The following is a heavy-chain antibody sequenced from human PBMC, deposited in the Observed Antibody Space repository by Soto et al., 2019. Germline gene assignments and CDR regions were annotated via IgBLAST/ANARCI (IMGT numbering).Heavy chain of an antibody. CDR1: GFTFSSYE. CDR3: ARPFDTSGWYDH. V-gene: IGHV3-48*03. J-gene: IGHJ5*02. CDR2: ISSSGSTI. Sequence: GGSLRLSCAASGFTFSSYEMNWVRQAPGKGLEWVSYISSSGSTIYYADSVKGRFTISRDNAKNSLYLQWSSLKASDSAMYYCARPFDTSGWYDHWGQGTLVTVSS. D-gene: IGHD6-19*01.